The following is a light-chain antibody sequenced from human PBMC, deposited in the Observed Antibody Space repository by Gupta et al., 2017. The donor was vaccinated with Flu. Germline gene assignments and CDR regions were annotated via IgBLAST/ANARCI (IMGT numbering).Light chain of an antibody. J-gene: IGLJ1*01. Sequence: FVSGSPGQSITISCTGTSSDVGGYNYVSWYQQHPGIAPKLIIYEVTNRPSGVSNRFSGSKSGSTASLTISGLQAEDESDYFCSSYSSSGTLFVFGTGTKVTVL. CDR2: EVT. CDR3: SSYSSSGTLFV. V-gene: IGLV2-14*01. CDR1: SSDVGGYNY.